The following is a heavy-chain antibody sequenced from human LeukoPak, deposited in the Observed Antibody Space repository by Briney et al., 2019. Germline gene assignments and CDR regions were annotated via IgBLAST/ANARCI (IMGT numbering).Heavy chain of an antibody. J-gene: IGHJ4*02. D-gene: IGHD3-16*02. CDR2: ISPYTGDA. Sequence: ASVKVSCKASGYTFSSYGISWVRQAPGQGLEWMGSISPYTGDAKYAERLQDRVIMTTDTSTRTAYMELRSLTSDDTAVFYCARDQYDSVWGSYRPYFDFWGQGTLVTVSS. CDR3: ARDQYDSVWGSYRPYFDF. V-gene: IGHV1-18*04. CDR1: GYTFSSYG.